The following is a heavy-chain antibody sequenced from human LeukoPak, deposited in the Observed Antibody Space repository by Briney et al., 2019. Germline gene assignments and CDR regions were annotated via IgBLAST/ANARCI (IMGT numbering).Heavy chain of an antibody. CDR2: ISGSGGST. CDR3: AKDIVVVVAAQRYNWFDP. D-gene: IGHD2-15*01. Sequence: GGSLRLSCAASGFTFSSCAMSWVRQAPGKGLGWVSAISGSGGSTYYADSVKGRFTISRDNSKNTLYLQMNSLRAEDTAVYYCAKDIVVVVAAQRYNWFDPWGQGTLVTVSS. J-gene: IGHJ5*02. CDR1: GFTFSSCA. V-gene: IGHV3-23*01.